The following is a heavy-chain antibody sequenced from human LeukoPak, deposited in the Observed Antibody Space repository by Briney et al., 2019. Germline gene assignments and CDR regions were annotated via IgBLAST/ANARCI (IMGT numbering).Heavy chain of an antibody. CDR2: LSFDETYK. CDR1: GFTFRRYA. V-gene: IGHV3-30*01. J-gene: IGHJ4*02. Sequence: PGGSLRLSCAASGFTFRRYAMLCVRQAPGKGLEWVSALSFDETYKFYADSVKGRFIISRDNSNNTLSLQMNSLRTEDTAVYFCARGKGGPFKNWGQGTLVTVSS. CDR3: ARGKGGPFKN. D-gene: IGHD2-15*01.